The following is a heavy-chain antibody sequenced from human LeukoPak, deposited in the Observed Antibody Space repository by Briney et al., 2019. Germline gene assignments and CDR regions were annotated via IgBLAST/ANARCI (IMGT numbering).Heavy chain of an antibody. CDR3: ASPVVTETNYAFDF. J-gene: IGHJ3*01. Sequence: PSETLSLTCTVSGYSISSGYYWGWIRQHPGKGLEWIGSIYHSGSTYYNPSLKSRVTISVDTSKNQFSLKLSSVTAADTAVYYCASPVVTETNYAFDFWGQGTMVTVSS. CDR2: IYHSGST. CDR1: GYSISSGYY. V-gene: IGHV4-38-2*02. D-gene: IGHD4-23*01.